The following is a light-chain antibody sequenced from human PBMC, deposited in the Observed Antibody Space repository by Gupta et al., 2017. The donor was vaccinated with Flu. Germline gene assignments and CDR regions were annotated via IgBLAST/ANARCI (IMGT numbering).Light chain of an antibody. J-gene: IGLJ1*01. CDR3: SSHAGRVTGV. V-gene: IGLV2-11*01. CDR2: DVT. CDR1: SNDVGGYNR. Sequence: QSAPTQPLSVSGSPGQSVTISCTGTSNDVGGYNRVSWYEQRPGEAPKLILYDVTERPSGVPDRFSGSKSGNTASLTISGLQADDEADDYCSSHAGRVTGVFGTGTTVTVL.